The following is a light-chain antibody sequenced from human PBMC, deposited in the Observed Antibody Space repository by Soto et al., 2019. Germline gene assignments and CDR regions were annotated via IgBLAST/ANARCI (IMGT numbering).Light chain of an antibody. CDR1: QSVHSN. Sequence: EVVLTQSPATLSVSPGERATLSCRASQSVHSNLAWYQQKPGQAPSLLISYASTRATGIPARFSGSGSGTEFTLTISSLQSEDFGVYSCQHYSNWPPTFGPGTIVAIK. J-gene: IGKJ3*01. V-gene: IGKV3-15*01. CDR2: YAS. CDR3: QHYSNWPPT.